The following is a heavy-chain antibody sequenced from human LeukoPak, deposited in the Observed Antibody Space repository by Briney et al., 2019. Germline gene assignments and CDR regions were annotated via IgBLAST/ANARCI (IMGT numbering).Heavy chain of an antibody. CDR2: IRYDGSNK. V-gene: IGHV3-30*02. J-gene: IGHJ4*02. D-gene: IGHD3-22*01. CDR1: GFTFSSYG. CDR3: AKLVSSGYEPSDY. Sequence: TGGSLRLSCAASGFTFSSYGMHWVRQAPGKGLEWVAFIRYDGSNKYYADSVKGRFTISRDNSKNTLYLQMNSLRAEDTAVYYCAKLVSSGYEPSDYWGQGTLVTVSS.